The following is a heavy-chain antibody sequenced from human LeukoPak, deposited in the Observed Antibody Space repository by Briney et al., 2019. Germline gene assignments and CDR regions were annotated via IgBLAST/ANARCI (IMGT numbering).Heavy chain of an antibody. Sequence: SQTLSLTCTVSGGSISSGDYYWSWIRQPPGKGLEWIGYIYYSGSTYYNPSPKSRVTISVDTSKNQFSLKLSSVTAADTAVYYCARVSLDCSSTSCYTLFDYWGQGTLVTVSS. CDR1: GGSISSGDYY. CDR3: ARVSLDCSSTSCYTLFDY. V-gene: IGHV4-30-4*08. D-gene: IGHD2-2*02. CDR2: IYYSGST. J-gene: IGHJ4*02.